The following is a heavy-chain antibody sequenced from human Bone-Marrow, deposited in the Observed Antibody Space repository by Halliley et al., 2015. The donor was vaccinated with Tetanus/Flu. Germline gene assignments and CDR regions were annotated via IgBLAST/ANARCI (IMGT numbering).Heavy chain of an antibody. CDR2: IIPYGNI. Sequence: GLVKPSETLTLTCAVYGGSFGDSGYYWNWCRQPPGKGLEWIGEIIPYGNINYNQSLQSRVTISVDTSKNQFSLKLSSVSAADTAVYYCARGHRVSNGWGTYYNYGMDAWGQGTAVSASS. J-gene: IGHJ6*02. CDR3: ARGHRVSNGWGTYYNYGMDA. D-gene: IGHD6-19*01. V-gene: IGHV4-34*01. CDR1: GGSFGDSGYY.